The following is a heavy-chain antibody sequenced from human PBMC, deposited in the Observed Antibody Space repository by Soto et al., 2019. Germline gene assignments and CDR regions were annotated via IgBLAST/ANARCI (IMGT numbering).Heavy chain of an antibody. J-gene: IGHJ4*02. CDR2: MNPNSGNT. CDR3: ASLGIAVADYYFDY. Sequence: QVPLVQSGAEVKKPGASVKVSCKASGYTFTSYDINWVRQATGQGLEWMGWMNPNSGNTGYAQKFQGRVTMTRNTSISTAYMELSSLRSEDTAVYYCASLGIAVADYYFDYWGQGTLVTVSS. V-gene: IGHV1-8*01. D-gene: IGHD6-19*01. CDR1: GYTFTSYD.